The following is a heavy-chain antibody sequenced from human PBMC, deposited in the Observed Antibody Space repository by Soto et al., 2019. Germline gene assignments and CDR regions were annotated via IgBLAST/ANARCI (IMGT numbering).Heavy chain of an antibody. Sequence: GGSLRLSCAASGFTFSSYAMSWVRQAPGKGLEWVSSISGSGGSTYYADSVKGRFTISRDNSKNTLYLQMNSLRAEDTAVYYCAKDSWITLWDYYDYWGQGTLVTISS. CDR3: AKDSWITLWDYYDY. V-gene: IGHV3-23*01. D-gene: IGHD1-20*01. CDR1: GFTFSSYA. CDR2: ISGSGGST. J-gene: IGHJ4*02.